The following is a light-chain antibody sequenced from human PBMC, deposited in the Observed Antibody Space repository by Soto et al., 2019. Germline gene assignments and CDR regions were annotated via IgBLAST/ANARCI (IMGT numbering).Light chain of an antibody. V-gene: IGKV3-20*01. J-gene: IGKJ5*01. CDR1: QSVSSSY. CDR2: GAS. Sequence: EIVLTQSPGTLSLSPGERATLSCRASQSVSSSYLAWYQKKPGQAPRLLIYGASSRATGIPDRFSGSGSGTDFTLTISSLEPEDFAVYYCQQYSSSPLTFGQGTRLEMK. CDR3: QQYSSSPLT.